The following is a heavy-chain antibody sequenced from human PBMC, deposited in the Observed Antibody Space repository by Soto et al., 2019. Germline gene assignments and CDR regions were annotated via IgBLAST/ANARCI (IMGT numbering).Heavy chain of an antibody. D-gene: IGHD1-26*01. Sequence: EVQLLESGGGLVQPGGSLRLSCAASGFTFSSYAMSWVRQAPGKGLEWVSAISGSGGSIGYADSVKGRFTISRDNAKNSLYLQMNSLRAEDTALYYCAKDMGVGATTAGFDYWGQGTLVTVSS. CDR3: AKDMGVGATTAGFDY. V-gene: IGHV3-23*01. J-gene: IGHJ4*02. CDR2: ISGSGGSI. CDR1: GFTFSSYA.